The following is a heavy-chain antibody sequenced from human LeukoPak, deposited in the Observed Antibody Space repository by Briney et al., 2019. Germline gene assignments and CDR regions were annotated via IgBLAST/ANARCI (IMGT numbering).Heavy chain of an antibody. J-gene: IGHJ5*02. CDR3: ARDYGDHGWWFDP. D-gene: IGHD4-17*01. CDR1: GFTVSGNY. V-gene: IGHV3-66*01. Sequence: PGGSLRLSCAASGFTVSGNYMTWVRQAPGKGLEFVSVIYGGDRTMYAQSVKGRFTISRDNPKNTPYLQMNSLRVEDTAMYYCARDYGDHGWWFDPWGLGTQVTVSS. CDR2: IYGGDRT.